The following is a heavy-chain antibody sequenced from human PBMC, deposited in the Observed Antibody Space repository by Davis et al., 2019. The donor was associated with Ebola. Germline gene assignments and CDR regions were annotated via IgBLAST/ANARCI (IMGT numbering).Heavy chain of an antibody. D-gene: IGHD4-11*01. V-gene: IGHV3-7*01. CDR3: TRLTTVGDY. CDR2: IKQDGSEK. Sequence: GESLKISCAASGFTFSSYSMNWVRQAPGKGLEWVANIKQDGSEKYYVDSVKGRFTISRDNAKNSLYLQMNSLRAEDTAVYYCTRLTTVGDYWGQGTLVTVSS. J-gene: IGHJ4*02. CDR1: GFTFSSYS.